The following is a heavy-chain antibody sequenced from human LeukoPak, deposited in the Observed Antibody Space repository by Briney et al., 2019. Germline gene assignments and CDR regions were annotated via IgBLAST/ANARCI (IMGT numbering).Heavy chain of an antibody. J-gene: IGHJ1*01. Sequence: GGSLRLSCAASGFTVSSNYMSWVRQAPGKGLEWVSATYSGGSTYYADSVKGRLTISSDNSKNTLYPQMNSLKAEDTAIYYCARAQDYCSGSTCYGYFQYWGQGTLVTVSS. D-gene: IGHD2-15*01. CDR2: TYSGGST. CDR3: ARAQDYCSGSTCYGYFQY. V-gene: IGHV3-53*01. CDR1: GFTVSSNY.